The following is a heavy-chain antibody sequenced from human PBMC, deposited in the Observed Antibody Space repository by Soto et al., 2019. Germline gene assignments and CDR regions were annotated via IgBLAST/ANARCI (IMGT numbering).Heavy chain of an antibody. J-gene: IGHJ4*02. D-gene: IGHD3-3*01. Sequence: GASVKVSCKASGYTFTSYYMHWVRQAPGQGLEWMGIINPSGGSTSYAQKFQGRVTMTRDTSTSTVYMELSSLRSEDTAVYYCAKAPRAGSYYDFWSGYFDWGQGTLVTFYS. CDR2: INPSGGST. V-gene: IGHV1-46*01. CDR3: AKAPRAGSYYDFWSGYFD. CDR1: GYTFTSYY.